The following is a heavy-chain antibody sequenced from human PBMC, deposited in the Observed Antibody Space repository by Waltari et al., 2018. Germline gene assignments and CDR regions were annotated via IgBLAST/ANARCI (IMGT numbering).Heavy chain of an antibody. J-gene: IGHJ4*02. D-gene: IGHD3-3*01. CDR3: AKAFWSGYYPYYFDY. Sequence: EVQLLESGGGLVQPGGSLRLSCAASGFTFSSYAMSWVRQAPGKGRGWGSSISGSGGSTYYADSVKGRFTISRDNSKNTLYLQMNSLRAEDTAVYYCAKAFWSGYYPYYFDYWGQGTLVTVSS. CDR2: ISGSGGST. CDR1: GFTFSSYA. V-gene: IGHV3-23*01.